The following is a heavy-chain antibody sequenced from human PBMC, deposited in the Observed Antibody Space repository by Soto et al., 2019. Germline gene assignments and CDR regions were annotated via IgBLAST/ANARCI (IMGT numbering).Heavy chain of an antibody. V-gene: IGHV3-23*01. D-gene: IGHD6-6*01. CDR1: GFTFSRYG. CDR3: AKDHSTSFLNYFDY. J-gene: IGHJ4*02. CDR2: ISGGGSNE. Sequence: GALRLSCAASGFTFSRYGMHWVRPAPGKGLEWVSAISGGGSNEYYADSVKGRFTISRDNSKNTLYLQMNSLRAEDTAVYYCAKDHSTSFLNYFDYWGQGTLVTVSS.